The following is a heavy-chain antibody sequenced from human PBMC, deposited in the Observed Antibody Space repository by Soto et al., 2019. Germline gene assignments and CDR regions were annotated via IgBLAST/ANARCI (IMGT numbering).Heavy chain of an antibody. J-gene: IGHJ4*02. CDR2: INPSGGST. Sequence: ASVKVSCKASGYTFTSYDINWVRQATGQGLEWMGIINPSGGSTSYAQKFQGRVTMTRDTSTSTVYMELSSLRSEDTAVYYCARTASVSSGYAYYFDYWGQGTLVTVSS. CDR3: ARTASVSSGYAYYFDY. CDR1: GYTFTSYD. V-gene: IGHV1-46*01. D-gene: IGHD3-22*01.